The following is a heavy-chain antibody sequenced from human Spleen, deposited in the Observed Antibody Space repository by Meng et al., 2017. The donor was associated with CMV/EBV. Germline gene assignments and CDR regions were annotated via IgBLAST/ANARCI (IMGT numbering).Heavy chain of an antibody. Sequence: ASVKVSCKASGYTFTSYDINWVRQATGQGPEWMGWISAYNGNTNYAQKLQGRVTLTTDTSTSTAYMELRSLRSDDTAVYYCSRRGLSSYYYGMDVWGQGTTVTVSS. CDR1: GYTFTSYD. CDR3: SRRGLSSYYYGMDV. D-gene: IGHD3-16*02. J-gene: IGHJ6*02. V-gene: IGHV1-18*01. CDR2: ISAYNGNT.